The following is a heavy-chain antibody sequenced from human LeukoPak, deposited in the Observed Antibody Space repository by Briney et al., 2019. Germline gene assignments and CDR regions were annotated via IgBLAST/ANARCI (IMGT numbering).Heavy chain of an antibody. D-gene: IGHD4-23*01. CDR2: INHSGST. Sequence: SETLSLTCAVYGGSFSGYYWSWIRQPPGKGLEWIGEINHSGSTNYNPSLKSRVTISVDTSKNQFSLKLISVTAADTAVYYCARFYGGNATYWGQGTLVTVSS. V-gene: IGHV4-34*01. J-gene: IGHJ4*02. CDR1: GGSFSGYY. CDR3: ARFYGGNATY.